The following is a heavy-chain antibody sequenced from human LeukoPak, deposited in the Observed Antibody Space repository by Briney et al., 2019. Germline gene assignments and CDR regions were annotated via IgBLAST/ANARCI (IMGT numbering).Heavy chain of an antibody. CDR3: ARDRYDLARYYLDY. D-gene: IGHD3-9*01. CDR2: ISYDGSNK. CDR1: GFTFSSYA. V-gene: IGHV3-30-3*01. Sequence: GGSLRLSCAASGFTFSSYAMHWVRQAPGKGLEWVAVISYDGSNKYYADSVKGRFTISRDNSKNTLYLQMNSLRAEDTAVYYCARDRYDLARYYLDYWGQGTLVTVSS. J-gene: IGHJ4*02.